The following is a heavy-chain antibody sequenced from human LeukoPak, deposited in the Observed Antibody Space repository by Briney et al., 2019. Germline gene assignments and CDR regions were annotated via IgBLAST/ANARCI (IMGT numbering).Heavy chain of an antibody. D-gene: IGHD3-22*01. CDR3: ARGTTKGYYYDSRGYYTK. CDR1: GGSINSCY. CDR2: IQYSGRT. Sequence: DTLSLTCNVSGGSINSCYWGWFRQPPGKRLESIGYIQYSGRTTYNPSLKSRVTISVDTSTNQISLKLTSVTAADTAVYFCARGTTKGYYYDSRGYYTKWGRRTL. V-gene: IGHV4-59*12. J-gene: IGHJ4*02.